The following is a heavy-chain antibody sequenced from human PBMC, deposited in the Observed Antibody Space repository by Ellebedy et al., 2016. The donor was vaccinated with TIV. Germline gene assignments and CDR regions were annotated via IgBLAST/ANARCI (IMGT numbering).Heavy chain of an antibody. CDR1: GDSVSSNSAA. CDR3: ARAVVASTNTPIVLDS. CDR2: TYYKSKWFT. Sequence: SQTLSLTCAISGDSVSSNSAAWSWIRQSPSRGLEWLGRTYYKSKWFTDYALSVRSRIPISPDTTKNQLSLHLDSVTPEDTAVYYCARAVVASTNTPIVLDSWGQGIRVTVSS. V-gene: IGHV6-1*01. D-gene: IGHD2-8*01. J-gene: IGHJ4*02.